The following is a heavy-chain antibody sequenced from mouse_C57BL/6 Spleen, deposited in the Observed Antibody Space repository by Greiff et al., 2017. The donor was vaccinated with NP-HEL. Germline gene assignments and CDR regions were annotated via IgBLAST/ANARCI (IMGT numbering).Heavy chain of an antibody. Sequence: EVQLQQSGPGLVKPSQSLSLTCSVTGYSITSGYYWNWIRQFPGNKLEWMGYISYDGSNNYNPSLKNRISITRDTSKNQFFLKLKSVTTEDTATYYCAREGRYYGSHYFDDWGQGTTLTVSS. J-gene: IGHJ2*01. CDR3: AREGRYYGSHYFDD. CDR2: ISYDGSN. CDR1: GYSITSGYY. V-gene: IGHV3-6*01. D-gene: IGHD1-1*01.